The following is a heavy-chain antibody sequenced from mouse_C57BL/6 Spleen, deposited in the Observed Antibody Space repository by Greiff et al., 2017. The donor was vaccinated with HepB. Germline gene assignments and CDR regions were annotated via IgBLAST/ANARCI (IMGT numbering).Heavy chain of an antibody. J-gene: IGHJ1*03. CDR3: ARLGSKGGYFDV. Sequence: DVKLVESGGGLVQPGGSLKLSCAASGFTFSDYGMAWVRQAPRKGPEWVAFISNLAYSIYYADTVTGRFTIARENAKNTLYLERSSLRSEDTAMYYCARLGSKGGYFDVWGTGTTVTVSS. CDR2: ISNLAYSI. CDR1: GFTFSDYG. V-gene: IGHV5-15*01. D-gene: IGHD1-1*01.